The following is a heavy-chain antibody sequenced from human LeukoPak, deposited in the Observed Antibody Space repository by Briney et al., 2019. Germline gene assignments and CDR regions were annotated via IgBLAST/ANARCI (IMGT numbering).Heavy chain of an antibody. CDR3: ANSNYYDSSGYYNEDY. D-gene: IGHD3-22*01. V-gene: IGHV3-74*01. Sequence: GGSLRLSCAASGFTFSSYWMHWVRQAPGKGLVWVTRINSDGSSTSYADSVKGRFTISRDNSKNTLYLQMNSLRAEDTAVYYCANSNYYDSSGYYNEDYWGQGTLVTVSS. CDR1: GFTFSSYW. CDR2: INSDGSST. J-gene: IGHJ4*02.